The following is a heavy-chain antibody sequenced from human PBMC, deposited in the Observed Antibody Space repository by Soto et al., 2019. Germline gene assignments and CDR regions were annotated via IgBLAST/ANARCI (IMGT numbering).Heavy chain of an antibody. CDR1: GGTFSSYT. Sequence: QVQLVQSGAEVKKPGSSVKVSCKASGGTFSSYTISWVRQAPGQGLEWMGRIIPILGIANYAQKFQGRVTITADKSTSSAYMELSSMRSEDTGVYYCAREAGYCSSTSCDGNGFDPWGQGTLVTVSS. J-gene: IGHJ5*02. V-gene: IGHV1-69*08. CDR2: IIPILGIA. CDR3: AREAGYCSSTSCDGNGFDP. D-gene: IGHD2-2*01.